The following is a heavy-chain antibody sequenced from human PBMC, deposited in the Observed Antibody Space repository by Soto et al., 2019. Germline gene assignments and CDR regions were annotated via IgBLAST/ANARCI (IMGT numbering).Heavy chain of an antibody. Sequence: EVQLLESGGGLVQPGGSLRLSCAASGFTFSYYAMSWVRHAPGKGLEWVSHINNGGSTYYAESVKGRFTISRDNSKNTLYLQMNSLRAEDTAVYYCEKVQSIAAAGSCDYWGQGTLVTVSS. D-gene: IGHD6-25*01. CDR2: INNGGST. J-gene: IGHJ4*02. CDR3: EKVQSIAAAGSCDY. CDR1: GFTFSYYA. V-gene: IGHV3-23*01.